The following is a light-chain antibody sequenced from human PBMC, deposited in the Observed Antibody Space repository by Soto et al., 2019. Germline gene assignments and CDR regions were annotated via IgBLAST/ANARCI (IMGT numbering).Light chain of an antibody. V-gene: IGLV2-14*02. Sequence: QSALTQPASVSGSLGQSINISCTGTTSNVGGFNLVSWYQQHRGKAPKVILYEVSRRPSGISDRFSGSKSGNTASLTISGLQVEDEAEYYCGSYTGSITYVFGTGTKVTVL. CDR1: TSNVGGFNL. CDR2: EVS. J-gene: IGLJ1*01. CDR3: GSYTGSITYV.